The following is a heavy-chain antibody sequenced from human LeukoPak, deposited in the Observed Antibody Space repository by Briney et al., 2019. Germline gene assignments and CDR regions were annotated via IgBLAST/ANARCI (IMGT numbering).Heavy chain of an antibody. Sequence: PGGPLRLSCATSGFTFSTYAMTWVRQAPGKGLEWVSGNSGSGSNTYYADSVKGRFTISRDNSKNTLFLQMNSLRAEDTALYFWAKFGGVVSTAPRRDMNVWGKGTTVTVSS. J-gene: IGHJ6*03. V-gene: IGHV3-23*01. CDR2: NSGSGSNT. CDR1: GFTFSTYA. D-gene: IGHD3-16*01. CDR3: AKFGGVVSTAPRRDMNV.